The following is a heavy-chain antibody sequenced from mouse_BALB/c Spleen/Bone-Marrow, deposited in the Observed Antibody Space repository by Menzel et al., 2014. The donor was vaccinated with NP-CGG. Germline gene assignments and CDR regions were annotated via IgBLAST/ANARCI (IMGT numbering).Heavy chain of an antibody. CDR1: GFNIKDTY. Sequence: VQLQQPGAELVKPGASVKLSCTAPGFNIKDTYMHWVKQRPEQGLEWIGRIDPANGNTKYDPKFQGKATITADTSSNTAYLQLSSLTSEDTAVYYCASYYYGRYFDVWGAGTTVTVSS. D-gene: IGHD1-1*01. J-gene: IGHJ1*01. CDR2: IDPANGNT. CDR3: ASYYYGRYFDV. V-gene: IGHV14-3*02.